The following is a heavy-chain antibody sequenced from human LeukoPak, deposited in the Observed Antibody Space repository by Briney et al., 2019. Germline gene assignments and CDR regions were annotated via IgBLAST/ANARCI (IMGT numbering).Heavy chain of an antibody. J-gene: IGHJ4*02. Sequence: GGSLRLSCTASGFSVSSNYMSWVRQAPGKGLEWVANIKQDGGEKYYVDSVRGRFTISRDNTKNSLFLQMNSLRAEDTAVYYCATFTPVAGNFDYWGQGTLVTVSS. CDR1: GFSVSSNY. D-gene: IGHD6-19*01. CDR3: ATFTPVAGNFDY. CDR2: IKQDGGEK. V-gene: IGHV3-7*01.